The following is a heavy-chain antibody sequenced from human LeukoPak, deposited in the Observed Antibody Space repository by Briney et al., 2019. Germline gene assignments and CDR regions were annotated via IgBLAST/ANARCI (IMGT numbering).Heavy chain of an antibody. V-gene: IGHV3-23*01. CDR2: ISGSGGAT. D-gene: IGHD3-22*01. CDR1: GFTVSSNY. J-gene: IGHJ4*02. Sequence: QPGGSLRLSCAASGFTVSSNYMSWVRQAPGKGLEWVSAISGSGGATFYADSVKGRFTISRDSSKNTLYLQMNSLRGEDTAVYYCARDSRYNYDSSYSGPGDSWGQGTLVTVSS. CDR3: ARDSRYNYDSSYSGPGDS.